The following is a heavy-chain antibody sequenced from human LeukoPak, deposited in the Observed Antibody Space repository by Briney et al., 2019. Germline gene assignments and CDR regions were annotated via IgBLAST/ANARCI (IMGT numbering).Heavy chain of an antibody. CDR3: ARNNRLGGTMVRGVRSAFDI. CDR2: INTNTGNP. Sequence: GASVKVSCKASGYTFTSYAMNWVRQAPGQGLEWMGWINTNTGNPTYAQGFTGRFVFSLDTSVSTAYLQISSLKAEDTAVYYCARNNRLGGTMVRGVRSAFDIWGQGTMVTVSS. D-gene: IGHD3-10*01. J-gene: IGHJ3*02. CDR1: GYTFTSYA. V-gene: IGHV7-4-1*02.